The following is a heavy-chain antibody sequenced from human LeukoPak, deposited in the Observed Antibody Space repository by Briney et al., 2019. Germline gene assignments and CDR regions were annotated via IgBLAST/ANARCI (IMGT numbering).Heavy chain of an antibody. CDR1: GVSISRYH. D-gene: IGHD5-24*01. CDR3: ARKDGDG. J-gene: IGHJ4*02. CDR2: IYDSETT. V-gene: IGHV4-59*01. Sequence: WETLSLTCTVSGVSISRYHRTWIRQPPGEGLEWIGHIYDSETTNYNPSLRGRVTISLDTSKNQVSLKLSSVTAADTAMYYCARKDGDGWGQGTLVTVSS.